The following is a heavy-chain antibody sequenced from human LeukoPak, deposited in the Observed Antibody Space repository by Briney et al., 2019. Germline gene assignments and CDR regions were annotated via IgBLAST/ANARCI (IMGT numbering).Heavy chain of an antibody. J-gene: IGHJ4*02. D-gene: IGHD4-11*01. V-gene: IGHV4-39*07. CDR3: ARDAKEPAVNFDY. CDR1: GGSISSSSYY. CDR2: IYYSGST. Sequence: PSETLSLTCTVSGGSISSSSYYWGWIRQPPGKGLEWIGSIYYSGSTYYNPSLKSRVTISVDTSKNQFSLKLSSVTAADTAVYYCARDAKEPAVNFDYWGQGTLVTVSS.